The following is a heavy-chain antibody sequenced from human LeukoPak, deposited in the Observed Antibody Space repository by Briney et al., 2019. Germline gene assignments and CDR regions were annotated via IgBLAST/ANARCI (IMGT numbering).Heavy chain of an antibody. CDR3: AKLDRVAPRVGGFDP. CDR2: ISGSGGST. CDR1: GFTFSSYA. D-gene: IGHD1-1*01. Sequence: GGSLRLSCAASGFTFSSYAMSWVRQAPGKGLEWVSAISGSGGSTYYADSVKGRFTISRDNSKNTLYLQMNSLRAEDTAVYYCAKLDRVAPRVGGFDPWGQGTLVTVSS. V-gene: IGHV3-23*01. J-gene: IGHJ5*02.